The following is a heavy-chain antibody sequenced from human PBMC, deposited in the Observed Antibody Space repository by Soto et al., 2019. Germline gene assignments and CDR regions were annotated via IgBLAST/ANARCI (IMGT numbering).Heavy chain of an antibody. V-gene: IGHV1-24*01. Sequence: ASVKVSCKVSGYTLTELSMHWVRQAPGKGLEWMGGFDPEDGETIYAQKFQGRVTMTEDTSTDTAYMELSSLRSEDTAVYYCATEQWLVRGKRFDPWSQGTLVIVSA. CDR1: GYTLTELS. CDR2: FDPEDGET. J-gene: IGHJ5*02. D-gene: IGHD6-19*01. CDR3: ATEQWLVRGKRFDP.